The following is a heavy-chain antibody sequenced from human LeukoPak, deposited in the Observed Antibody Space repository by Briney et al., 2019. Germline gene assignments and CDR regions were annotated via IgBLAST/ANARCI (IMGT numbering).Heavy chain of an antibody. V-gene: IGHV7-4-1*02. J-gene: IGHJ4*02. Sequence: ASVKVSCKVFGYTLTELSMHWVRQAPGKGLEWMGWINTNTGSPTYAQGFTGRFVFSLDTSVSTAYLQISNLKAEDTAVYYCARGRTRYCGGDCYSFGYWGQGTLVTVSS. CDR2: INTNTGSP. D-gene: IGHD2-21*02. CDR1: GYTLTELS. CDR3: ARGRTRYCGGDCYSFGY.